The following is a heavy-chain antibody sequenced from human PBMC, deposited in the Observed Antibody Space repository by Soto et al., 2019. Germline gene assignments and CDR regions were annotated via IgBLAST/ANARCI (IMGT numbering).Heavy chain of an antibody. CDR2: ISYDGSNK. CDR1: GFTFSSYA. V-gene: IGHV3-30-3*01. Sequence: PWGSLRLSCSASGFTFSSYAMHWFRQAPGKGLEWVAVISYDGSNKYYADSVKGRFTISRDNSKNTLYLQMNSLRAEDTAVYYCASLCSGGSCYWDWFDPWGQGTLVTVSS. CDR3: ASLCSGGSCYWDWFDP. D-gene: IGHD2-15*01. J-gene: IGHJ5*02.